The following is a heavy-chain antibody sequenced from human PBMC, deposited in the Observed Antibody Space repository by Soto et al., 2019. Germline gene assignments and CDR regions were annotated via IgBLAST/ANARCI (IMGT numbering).Heavy chain of an antibody. CDR3: VRHRPTPKYYYDSSGYPRHAFDI. V-gene: IGHV4-39*01. CDR1: GGSISSSSYY. Sequence: PSETLSLTCTVSGGSISSSSYYWGWIRQPPGKGLEWIGSIYYSGSTYYNPSLKSRVTISVDTSKNQFSLKLSSVTAADTAVYYCVRHRPTPKYYYDSSGYPRHAFDIWGQGTMVTVSS. D-gene: IGHD3-22*01. J-gene: IGHJ3*02. CDR2: IYYSGST.